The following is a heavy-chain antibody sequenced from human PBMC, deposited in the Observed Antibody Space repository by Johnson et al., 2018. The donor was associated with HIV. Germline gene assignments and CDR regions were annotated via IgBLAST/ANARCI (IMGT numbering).Heavy chain of an antibody. CDR2: IWYDGGNK. V-gene: IGHV3-30*18. CDR3: AKDGFGWADAFDI. CDR1: GFTFSSYG. J-gene: IGHJ3*02. Sequence: QVQLVESGGGVVQPGRSLRLSCAASGFTFSSYGMHWVRQAPGKGLEWVAVIWYDGGNKYYADSVKGRFTVSRDNSKNTLYLQMNSLRAEDTALYYCAKDGFGWADAFDIWGHGTMVTVSS. D-gene: IGHD2-2*03.